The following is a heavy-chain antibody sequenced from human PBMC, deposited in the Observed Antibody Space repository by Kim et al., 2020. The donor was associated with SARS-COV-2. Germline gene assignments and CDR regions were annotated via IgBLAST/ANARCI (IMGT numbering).Heavy chain of an antibody. V-gene: IGHV4-30-4*01. J-gene: IGHJ6*02. CDR3: ASLTGIAARRLFWEYYYYGMDV. Sequence: SETLSLTCTVSGGSISSGDYYWSWIRQPPGKGLEWIGYIYYSGSTYYNPSLKSRVTISVDTSKNQFSLKLSSVTAADTAVYYCASLTGIAARRLFWEYYYYGMDVWGQGTTVTVSS. CDR1: GGSISSGDYY. CDR2: IYYSGST. D-gene: IGHD6-6*01.